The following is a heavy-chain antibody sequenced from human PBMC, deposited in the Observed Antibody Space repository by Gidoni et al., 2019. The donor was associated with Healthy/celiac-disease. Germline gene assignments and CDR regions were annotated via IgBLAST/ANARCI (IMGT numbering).Heavy chain of an antibody. J-gene: IGHJ4*02. CDR2: ISGSGGST. CDR3: AKDFKARVYYGSGSYSLTSVDY. Sequence: EVQLLESGGGLVQPGGSLRLSCAASGFTFSSYAMSWVRQAPGKGLEWVSAISGSGGSTYYADSVKGRFTISRDNSKNTLYLQMNSLRAEDTAVYYCAKDFKARVYYGSGSYSLTSVDYWGQGTLVTVS. CDR1: GFTFSSYA. D-gene: IGHD3-10*01. V-gene: IGHV3-23*01.